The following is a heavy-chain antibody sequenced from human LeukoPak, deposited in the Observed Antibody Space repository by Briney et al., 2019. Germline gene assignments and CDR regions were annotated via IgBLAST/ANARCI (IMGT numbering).Heavy chain of an antibody. CDR3: ARGVYIAAAQYAY. CDR1: GGSFSGYY. Sequence: SSETLSLTCAVYGGSFSGYYWSWIRQPPGKGLEWIGYIYYSGTTNYNPSLKSRVTISVDTSKNQFSLKLSSVTAADTAVYYCARGVYIAAAQYAYWGQGTLVTVSS. V-gene: IGHV4-59*01. CDR2: IYYSGTT. D-gene: IGHD6-13*01. J-gene: IGHJ4*02.